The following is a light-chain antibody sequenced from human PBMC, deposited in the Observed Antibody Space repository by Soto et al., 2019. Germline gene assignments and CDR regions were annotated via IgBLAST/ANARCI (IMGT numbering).Light chain of an antibody. CDR2: GAS. Sequence: EIVLTHSPGTLSLSPGEIATLSCRASQSVSSSYLAWYQQKPGQAPRLPIYGASSRATGIPDRFSGSGSGTDFTLTISRLEPEDFAVYYCQQYLVTPWTFGHGTKVDIK. J-gene: IGKJ1*01. CDR3: QQYLVTPWT. CDR1: QSVSSSY. V-gene: IGKV3-20*01.